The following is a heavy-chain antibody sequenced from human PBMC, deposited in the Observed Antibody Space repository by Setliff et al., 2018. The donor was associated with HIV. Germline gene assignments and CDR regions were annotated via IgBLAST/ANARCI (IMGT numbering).Heavy chain of an antibody. Sequence: GESLKISCKGSGYSFTNYWIGWVRQMPGKGLEWMGIIYPGDSDTRYSPSFQGQVTISADKSISTAYLQWSSLKASDTAMYYCARLSGLYYYDSSGYYYGHYFDYWGQGTLVAVSS. CDR3: ARLSGLYYYDSSGYYYGHYFDY. D-gene: IGHD3-22*01. J-gene: IGHJ4*02. V-gene: IGHV5-51*01. CDR2: IYPGDSDT. CDR1: GYSFTNYW.